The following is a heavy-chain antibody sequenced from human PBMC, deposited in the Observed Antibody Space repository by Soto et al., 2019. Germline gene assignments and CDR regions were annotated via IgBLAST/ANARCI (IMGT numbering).Heavy chain of an antibody. D-gene: IGHD2-2*01. J-gene: IGHJ4*02. Sequence: SETLSLTCAVYGGSFSGYYWSWIRQPPGKGLEWIGEINHSGSTNYNPSLKSRVTISVDTSKNQFSLKLSSVTAAGTAVYYCARVGTSHVAGVVPAAEDYWGQG. CDR2: INHSGST. CDR3: ARVGTSHVAGVVPAAEDY. V-gene: IGHV4-34*01. CDR1: GGSFSGYY.